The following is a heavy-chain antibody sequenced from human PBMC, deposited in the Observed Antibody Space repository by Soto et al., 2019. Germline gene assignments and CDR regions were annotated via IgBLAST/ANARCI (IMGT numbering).Heavy chain of an antibody. CDR3: ARDPFSSGWYYFDY. CDR2: INAGNGNT. Sequence: ASVKVSCKASGYTFTSYAMHWVRQAPGQRLEWMGWINAGNGNTKYSQKFQGRVTITRDTSASTAYMELSSLRSEDTAVYYCARDPFSSGWYYFDYWGQGTLVTVSS. D-gene: IGHD6-19*01. V-gene: IGHV1-3*01. J-gene: IGHJ4*02. CDR1: GYTFTSYA.